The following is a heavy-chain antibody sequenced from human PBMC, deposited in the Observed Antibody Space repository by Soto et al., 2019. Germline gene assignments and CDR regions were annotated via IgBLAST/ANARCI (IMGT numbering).Heavy chain of an antibody. Sequence: SETLSLTCTVSGDSVSSDTYYWTWIRQPPGKGLEWIGYIYSSGSTNYNPSLKSRVTISLDTSSNQFSLKLTSVTAADTAMYYCARDIRGYSRAFDYWGQGTLVTVSS. CDR3: ARDIRGYSRAFDY. V-gene: IGHV4-61*01. J-gene: IGHJ4*02. CDR2: IYSSGST. D-gene: IGHD5-18*01. CDR1: GDSVSSDTYY.